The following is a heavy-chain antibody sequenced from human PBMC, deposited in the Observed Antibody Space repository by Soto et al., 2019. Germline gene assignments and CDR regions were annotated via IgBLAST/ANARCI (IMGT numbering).Heavy chain of an antibody. CDR3: CRMVRGVKGYYYYYRMDV. J-gene: IGHJ6*02. Sequence: SATLSLTCTVSCSSTSSSSYYWGSIRQPPGKGLEWIGSIYYSGSTYYNPSIKSRVTISVDTSKNQFSLTLSSVTAADTAVYYCCRMVRGVKGYYYYYRMDVWGQGTTVT. CDR1: CSSTSSSSYY. V-gene: IGHV4-39*01. CDR2: IYYSGST. D-gene: IGHD3-10*01.